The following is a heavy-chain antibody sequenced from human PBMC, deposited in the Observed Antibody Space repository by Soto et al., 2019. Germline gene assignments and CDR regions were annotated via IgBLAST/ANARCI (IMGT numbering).Heavy chain of an antibody. Sequence: EVQLEQSGAEVKKPGESLKISCKGSGYSFTSYWIGWVRQMPGKGLEWMGIIYPGDSDTRYSPSFQGQVTISADKSISTAYLQWSNLKASDTAMYYCARQATYCSGGSCFDPWGQGTLVTVSS. CDR2: IYPGDSDT. CDR1: GYSFTSYW. J-gene: IGHJ5*02. CDR3: ARQATYCSGGSCFDP. V-gene: IGHV5-51*01. D-gene: IGHD2-15*01.